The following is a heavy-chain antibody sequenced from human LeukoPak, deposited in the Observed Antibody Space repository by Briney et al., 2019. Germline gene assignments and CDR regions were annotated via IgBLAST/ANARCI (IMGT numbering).Heavy chain of an antibody. V-gene: IGHV3-23*01. CDR3: GKTTTGYSSGQKPAWPVDY. J-gene: IGHJ4*02. CDR2: IFGSGGSA. CDR1: GFTFGSYA. D-gene: IGHD6-19*01. Sequence: PGGSLRLSCEASGFTFGSYAMYWVRQAPGKGLEWVAGIFGSGGSAHYADSVKGRFTISRDNSKNTLYLQINSLRAEDTAVYYCGKTTTGYSSGQKPAWPVDYWGQGTLVTVSS.